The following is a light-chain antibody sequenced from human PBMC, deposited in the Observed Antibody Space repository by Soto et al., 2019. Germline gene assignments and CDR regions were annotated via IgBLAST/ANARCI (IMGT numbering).Light chain of an antibody. J-gene: IGLJ3*02. CDR3: CSYAGSSTLLV. CDR2: EVS. Sequence: QSALTQPASVSGSPGQSITISCTGTSSDVGSYNLVSWYQQHPGKAPKLMIYEVSKRPSGVSNRFSGSKSSNTASLTISGLQAEDEADYYCCSYAGSSTLLVFGGGTKVTVL. V-gene: IGLV2-23*02. CDR1: SSDVGSYNL.